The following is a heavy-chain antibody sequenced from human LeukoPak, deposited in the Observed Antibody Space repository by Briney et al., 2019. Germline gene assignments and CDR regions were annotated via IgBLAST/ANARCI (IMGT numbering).Heavy chain of an antibody. CDR1: GFTFSSYA. V-gene: IGHV3-23*01. CDR3: AKVCSSGWYPLGYFQH. CDR2: ISGSGGST. J-gene: IGHJ1*01. Sequence: SGGSQRLSCAASGFTFSSYAMSWVRQAPGKGLEWVSSISGSGGSTYYADSVKGRFTISRDNSKNTLYLQMNSLRAEDTAVYYCAKVCSSGWYPLGYFQHWGQGTLVTVSS. D-gene: IGHD6-19*01.